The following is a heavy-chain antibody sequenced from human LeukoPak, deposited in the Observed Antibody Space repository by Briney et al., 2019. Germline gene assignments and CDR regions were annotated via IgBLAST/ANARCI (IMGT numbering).Heavy chain of an antibody. CDR2: INHSGST. D-gene: IGHD3-10*01. CDR1: GGSFSGYY. J-gene: IGHJ5*02. Sequence: PSETLSLTCAVYGGSFSGYYWSWIRQPPGKGLEWIGEINHSGSTNYNPSLKSRVTISVDTSKNQFSLKLSSVTAADTAVYYCARTGSRLYYYGSGSYTNWFDPWGQGTLVTVSS. CDR3: ARTGSRLYYYGSGSYTNWFDP. V-gene: IGHV4-34*01.